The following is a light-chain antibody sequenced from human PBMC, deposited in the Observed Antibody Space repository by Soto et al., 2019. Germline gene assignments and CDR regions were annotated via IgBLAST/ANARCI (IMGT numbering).Light chain of an antibody. V-gene: IGLV1-40*01. CDR2: GNS. Sequence: QSVLTQPPSVSGAPGQKVNISCTGSSSNNGAGYDVHWYQQLPGTAPKLLIHGNSNRPSGVPDRFSGSKSGTSASLAITGLQAEDEADYYCQSYDSSLSGSVFGGGTK. J-gene: IGLJ2*01. CDR1: SSNNGAGYD. CDR3: QSYDSSLSGSV.